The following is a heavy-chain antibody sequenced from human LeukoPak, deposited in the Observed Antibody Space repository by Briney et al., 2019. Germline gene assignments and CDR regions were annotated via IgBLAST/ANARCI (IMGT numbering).Heavy chain of an antibody. CDR1: GFTVSSNY. CDR3: ETSSGSSKGDY. CDR2: IYSGGST. Sequence: AESLTLSCAASGFTVSSNYMSWVRQAPGKGLEWVADIYSGGSTYYTDSVKGRFTISRDNSKNTLYLQMNTLAAKAAAVYYCETSSGSSKGDYWGQGTLVTVSS. J-gene: IGHJ4*02. D-gene: IGHD6-6*01. V-gene: IGHV3-53*01.